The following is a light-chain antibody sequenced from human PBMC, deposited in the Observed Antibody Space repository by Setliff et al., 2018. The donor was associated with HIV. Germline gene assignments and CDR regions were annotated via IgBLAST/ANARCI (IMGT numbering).Light chain of an antibody. CDR2: EVG. Sequence: QSALAQPASVSGSPGQSITISCTGTSSNVGTYDLVSWYQQYPGKAPQLIIYEVGKRPSGVSNRFSGSKSGTSASLAISGLQSEDEADYFCAAWDDALNGWVFGGGTQLTVL. V-gene: IGLV2-14*02. J-gene: IGLJ3*02. CDR1: SSNVGTYDL. CDR3: AAWDDALNGWV.